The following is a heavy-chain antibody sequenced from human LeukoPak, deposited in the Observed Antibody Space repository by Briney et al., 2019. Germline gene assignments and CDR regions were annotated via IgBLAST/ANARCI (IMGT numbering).Heavy chain of an antibody. Sequence: GGSLRLSCAASGFTFSSYNMNWVRQAPGKGLEWIGRTRNKANSDTTEYAASVKGRFTISRDDSKNSVFLQMNSLKTEDTAVYYCARGVVGTLTAVDYWGQGTQVTVSS. J-gene: IGHJ4*02. CDR2: TRNKANSDTT. CDR3: ARGVVGTLTAVDY. D-gene: IGHD1-26*01. CDR1: GFTFSSYN. V-gene: IGHV3-72*01.